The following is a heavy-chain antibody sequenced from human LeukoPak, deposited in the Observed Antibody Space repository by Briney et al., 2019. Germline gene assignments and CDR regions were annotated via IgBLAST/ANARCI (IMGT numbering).Heavy chain of an antibody. D-gene: IGHD1-20*01. CDR1: GFTFSNYW. V-gene: IGHV3-7*01. J-gene: IGHJ4*02. Sequence: PGGSLRLSCAASGFTFSNYWMSWVRQAPGKGREGGANIDPEGSETQYVGSVKGRFTTSRDNAKNSLYLKMNSLTAEDTAIYYCARIWYFGDNNWRYFDYWGQGTLVTVSS. CDR2: IDPEGSET. CDR3: ARIWYFGDNNWRYFDY.